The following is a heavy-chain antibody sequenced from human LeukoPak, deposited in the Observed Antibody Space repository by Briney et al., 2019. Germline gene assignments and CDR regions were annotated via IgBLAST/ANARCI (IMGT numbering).Heavy chain of an antibody. CDR3: ARGGYYYDSSGYYRLFDY. J-gene: IGHJ4*02. Sequence: SETLSLTCTVSGGSISSYYWSWIRQPAGKGLEWIGRIYTSGSTNYNPSLKSRVTMSVDTSKNQFSLKLSSVTAADTAVYYCARGGYYYDSSGYYRLFDYWGQGTLVTVSS. CDR1: GGSISSYY. D-gene: IGHD3-22*01. V-gene: IGHV4-4*07. CDR2: IYTSGST.